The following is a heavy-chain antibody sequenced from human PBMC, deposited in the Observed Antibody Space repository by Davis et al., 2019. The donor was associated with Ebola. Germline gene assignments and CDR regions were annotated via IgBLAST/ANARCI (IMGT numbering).Heavy chain of an antibody. CDR1: GFTFSSYA. J-gene: IGHJ4*02. D-gene: IGHD3-3*02. CDR2: ISYDGSNK. CDR3: AKGGTVLVGGFDY. V-gene: IGHV3-30*18. Sequence: GESLKISCAASGFTFSSYAMSWVRQAPGKGLEWVAVISYDGSNKYYADSVKGRFTISRDNSKNTLYLQMNSLRAEDTAVYYCAKGGTVLVGGFDYWGQGTLVTVSS.